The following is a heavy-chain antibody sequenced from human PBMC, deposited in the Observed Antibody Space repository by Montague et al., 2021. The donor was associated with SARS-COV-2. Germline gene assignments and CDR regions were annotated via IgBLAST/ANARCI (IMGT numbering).Heavy chain of an antibody. CDR3: AREYSAPRWFGEYNRYGMDV. J-gene: IGHJ6*02. CDR1: GFTFSSYD. Sequence: SLRLSCAASGFTFSSYDMHWVRQAPGKGLEWVAVIWYDGSNQYYGDSVKGRFTISRDNSKNTLYLQIKSLRAEDTAVYYCAREYSAPRWFGEYNRYGMDVWGQGTTVTVSS. V-gene: IGHV3-33*08. D-gene: IGHD3-10*01. CDR2: IWYDGSNQ.